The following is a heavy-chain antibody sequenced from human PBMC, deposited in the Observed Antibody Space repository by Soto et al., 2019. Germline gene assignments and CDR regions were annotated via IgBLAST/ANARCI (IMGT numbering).Heavy chain of an antibody. Sequence: QVQLVQSGAEVKKPGASVKVSCKASGSTFTSYGISWVRQAPGQGLEWMGWIRAYNGNTNYAQKLQGRVTMTTDTSTSTAYVELRSLRSDASAVYYCARDLPTMDVWGQGTTVTVSS. CDR3: ARDLPTMDV. V-gene: IGHV1-18*01. J-gene: IGHJ6*02. CDR1: GSTFTSYG. CDR2: IRAYNGNT.